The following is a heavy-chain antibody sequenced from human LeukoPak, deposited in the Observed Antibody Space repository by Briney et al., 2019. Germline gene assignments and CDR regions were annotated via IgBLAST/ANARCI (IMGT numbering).Heavy chain of an antibody. Sequence: GGSLRLSCAASGFTVSSNYMSWVRQAPGKGLEWVSVIYSGGSTYYADSVKGRFTISRDNSKNTLYLQMNSLRAEDTAVYYCARIKYSRTYYYGSGSYYRSAFDIWGQGTMVTVSS. CDR3: ARIKYSRTYYYGSGSYYRSAFDI. V-gene: IGHV3-66*01. CDR2: IYSGGST. J-gene: IGHJ3*02. D-gene: IGHD3-10*01. CDR1: GFTVSSNY.